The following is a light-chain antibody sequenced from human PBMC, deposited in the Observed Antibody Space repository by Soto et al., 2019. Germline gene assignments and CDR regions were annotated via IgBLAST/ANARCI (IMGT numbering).Light chain of an antibody. J-gene: IGKJ2*01. CDR1: QSVSSY. CDR2: DAS. CDR3: QEFCNWPPGKT. Sequence: EIVMTQSPVTLSVSPGERATLSCRASQSVSSYVAWYQHKPGQAPRLLIYDASIRATGIPVRFGGSGSGADFTLTISSLQFKDFAVYYCQEFCNWPPGKTFSQGAKLEIK. V-gene: IGKV3-15*01.